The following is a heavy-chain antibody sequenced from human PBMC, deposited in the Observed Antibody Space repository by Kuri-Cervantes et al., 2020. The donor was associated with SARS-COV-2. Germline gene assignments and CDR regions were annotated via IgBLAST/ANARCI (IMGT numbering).Heavy chain of an antibody. D-gene: IGHD3-10*01. CDR1: GDSISSYF. CDR2: IYTSGST. V-gene: IGHV4-4*08. Sequence: GSLRLSCTVSGDSISSYFWSWVRQPAGKGLEWIGHIYTSGSTNYNPSLKSRVTISVDTSKNQFSLKLSSVTAADTAVYYCARNLVWFGELLYPPAGAFDIWGQGTMVTVSS. CDR3: ARNLVWFGELLYPPAGAFDI. J-gene: IGHJ3*02.